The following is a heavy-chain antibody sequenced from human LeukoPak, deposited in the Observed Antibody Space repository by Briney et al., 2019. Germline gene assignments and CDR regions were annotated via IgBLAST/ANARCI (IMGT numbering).Heavy chain of an antibody. CDR1: GGSISSYY. CDR3: ARVLTTGTTNYYYYMDV. V-gene: IGHV4-59*01. CDR2: IYYSGST. Sequence: SETLSLTCTVSGGSISSYYWSWIRQPPGKGLEWIGYIYYSGSTNYNPSLKSRVTTSVDTSKNQLSLKLSSVTAADTAVYYCARVLTTGTTNYYYYMDVWGKETTVTVSS. D-gene: IGHD1-1*01. J-gene: IGHJ6*03.